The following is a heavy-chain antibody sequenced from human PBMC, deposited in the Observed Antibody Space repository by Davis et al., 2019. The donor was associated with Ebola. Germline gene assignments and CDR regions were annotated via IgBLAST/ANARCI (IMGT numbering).Heavy chain of an antibody. CDR1: ARSFSGYY. CDR2: INHIGST. V-gene: IGHV4-34*01. CDR3: ASCYCSSTSCYTINY. Sequence: PSETLSPTCALYARSFSGYYWSWNRQPPGKGLEWVGEINHIGSTNYNPSLKSRVTVSVDTSKNQFSLKLSSVTAADTAVYYCASCYCSSTSCYTINYWGQGTLVTVSS. D-gene: IGHD2-2*02. J-gene: IGHJ4*02.